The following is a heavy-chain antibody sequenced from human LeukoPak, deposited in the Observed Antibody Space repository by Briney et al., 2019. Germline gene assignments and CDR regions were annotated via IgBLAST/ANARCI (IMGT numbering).Heavy chain of an antibody. V-gene: IGHV4-34*01. Sequence: PSETLSLTCAVYGGSFSGYYWSWIRQPPGKGLEWIGEINHSGSTNYNPSLKSRVTISVNTPKNQFSLKLSSVTAADTAVYYCASASITRYYFDYWGQGTLVTVSS. J-gene: IGHJ4*02. CDR2: INHSGST. D-gene: IGHD4-11*01. CDR1: GGSFSGYY. CDR3: ASASITRYYFDY.